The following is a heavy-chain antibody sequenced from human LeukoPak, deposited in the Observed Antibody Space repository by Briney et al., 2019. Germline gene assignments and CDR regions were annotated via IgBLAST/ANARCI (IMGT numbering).Heavy chain of an antibody. CDR1: GYTFTSYY. Sequence: ASVKGSCKASGYTFTSYYMHWVRQAPGQGREWMGIINPSGGSTSYAQKFQGRVTMTRDTSTSTVYMELSSLRSEDTAVYYCAGGESYDSSGYCFDYWGQGTLVTVSS. CDR2: INPSGGST. D-gene: IGHD3-22*01. CDR3: AGGESYDSSGYCFDY. V-gene: IGHV1-46*01. J-gene: IGHJ4*02.